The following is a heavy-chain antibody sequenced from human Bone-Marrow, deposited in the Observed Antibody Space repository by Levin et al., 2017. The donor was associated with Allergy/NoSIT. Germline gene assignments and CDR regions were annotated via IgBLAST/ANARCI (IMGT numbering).Heavy chain of an antibody. CDR3: ARRVGGLDY. J-gene: IGHJ4*02. D-gene: IGHD1-26*01. CDR2: IDPSDENT. Sequence: GASVKVSCQVSGYRFTSYYIIWVRQMPGKGLEWMGMIDPSDENTKYSPSFQGHVTISLDKSSTTAFLQWTSLRASDSGIYYCARRVGGLDYWGQGTLVAVSS. CDR1: GYRFTSYY. V-gene: IGHV5-10-1*01.